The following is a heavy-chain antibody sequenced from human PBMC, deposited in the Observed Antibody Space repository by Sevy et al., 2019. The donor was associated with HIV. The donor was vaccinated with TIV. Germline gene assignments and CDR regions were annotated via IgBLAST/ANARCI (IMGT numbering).Heavy chain of an antibody. CDR3: ARDPFSKADY. V-gene: IGHV3-7*01. J-gene: IGHJ4*02. CDR2: INQEGSGK. CDR1: GFTFSSYW. Sequence: GGSLRLSCAGSGFTFSSYWMSWVRQAPGKGLEWVANINQEGSGKNYVDSVKGRFTISRDNAKNSLYLQMNSLRAEDTAVYYCARDPFSKADYWGQGTLVTVSS. D-gene: IGHD4-4*01.